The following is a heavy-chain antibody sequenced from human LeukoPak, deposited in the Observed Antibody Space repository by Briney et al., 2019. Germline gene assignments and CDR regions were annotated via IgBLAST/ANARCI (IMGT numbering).Heavy chain of an antibody. CDR1: GFTFRFYA. J-gene: IGHJ3*02. CDR2: ISGDASVS. V-gene: IGHV3-23*01. D-gene: IGHD6-13*01. Sequence: PGGSLRLSCAGSGFTFRFYAMTWVRQAPGKGLEGVSGISGDASVSKHADSVKGRFNISRDNSKNTPYLQLNSLRVEDTAIYYCAKAYSSSLYGDAFHIWGQGTMVTVSP. CDR3: AKAYSSSLYGDAFHI.